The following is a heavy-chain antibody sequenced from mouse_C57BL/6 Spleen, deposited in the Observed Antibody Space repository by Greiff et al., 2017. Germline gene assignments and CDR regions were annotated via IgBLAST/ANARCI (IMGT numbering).Heavy chain of an antibody. CDR2: INPGSGGT. Sequence: LQESGAELVRPGTSVKVSCKASGYAFTNYLIEWVKQRPGQGLEWIGVINPGSGGTNYNEKFKGKATLTADKSSSTAYMQLSSLTSEDSAVYFCARSGYGNSLDYWGQGTTLTVSS. D-gene: IGHD2-1*01. CDR1: GYAFTNYL. J-gene: IGHJ2*01. V-gene: IGHV1-54*01. CDR3: ARSGYGNSLDY.